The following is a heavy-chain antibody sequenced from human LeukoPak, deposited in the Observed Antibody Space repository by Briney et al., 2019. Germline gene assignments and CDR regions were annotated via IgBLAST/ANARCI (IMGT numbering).Heavy chain of an antibody. Sequence: GGSLRLSCSASGFTFSSYAMHWVRQAPGKGLEYVTAISSNGGSTYYADSVKGRFTISRDNSKNTLYLQMSSLRAEDTAVYYCVKDPVPRFVVTAPGALWGQGTLVTVSS. V-gene: IGHV3-64D*06. J-gene: IGHJ4*02. D-gene: IGHD2-21*02. CDR1: GFTFSSYA. CDR3: VKDPVPRFVVTAPGAL. CDR2: ISSNGGST.